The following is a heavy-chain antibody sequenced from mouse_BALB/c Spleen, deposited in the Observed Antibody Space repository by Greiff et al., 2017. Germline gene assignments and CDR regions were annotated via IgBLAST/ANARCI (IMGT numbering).Heavy chain of an antibody. CDR1: GFDFSRYW. D-gene: IGHD1-1*02. CDR3: ARPLYYGDWYFDV. Sequence: EVKLEESGGGLVQPGGSLKLSCAASGFDFSRYWMSWVRQAPGKGLEWIGEINPDSSTINYTPSLKDKFIISRDNAKNTLYLQMSKVRSEDTALYYCARPLYYGDWYFDVWGAGTTVTVSS. V-gene: IGHV4-1*02. CDR2: INPDSSTI. J-gene: IGHJ1*01.